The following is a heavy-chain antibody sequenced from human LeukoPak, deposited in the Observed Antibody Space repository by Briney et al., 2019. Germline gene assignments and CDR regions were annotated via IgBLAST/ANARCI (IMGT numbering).Heavy chain of an antibody. D-gene: IGHD3-22*01. J-gene: IGHJ4*02. CDR3: ARVNVDYYDSSGIPFDY. CDR1: GYTFTSYA. V-gene: IGHV1-69*06. Sequence: GASVKVSCKASGYTFTSYAISWVRQAPGQGLEWMGGIIPIFGTANYAQKFQGIVTITADKSTSTAYMELSSLRSVDTAVYYCARVNVDYYDSSGIPFDYWGQGTLVTVSS. CDR2: IIPIFGTA.